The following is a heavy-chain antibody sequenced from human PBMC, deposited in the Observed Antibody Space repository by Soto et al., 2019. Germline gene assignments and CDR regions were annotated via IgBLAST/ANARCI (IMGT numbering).Heavy chain of an antibody. D-gene: IGHD2-15*01. CDR3: TTPDVVVVAATTWFDP. CDR1: GFTFSNAW. J-gene: IGHJ5*02. Sequence: LRLSCAASGFTFSNAWMSWVRQAPGKGLEWVGRIKSKTDGGTTDYAAPVKGRFTISRDDSKNTLYLQMNSLKTEDTAVYYCTTPDVVVVAATTWFDPWGQGTLVTVSS. CDR2: IKSKTDGGTT. V-gene: IGHV3-15*01.